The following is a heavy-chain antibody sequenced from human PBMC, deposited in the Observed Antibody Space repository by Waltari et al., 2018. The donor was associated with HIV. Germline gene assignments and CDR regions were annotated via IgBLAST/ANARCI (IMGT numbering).Heavy chain of an antibody. CDR2: IILIFGTA. Sequence: QVQLVQSGAEVKKPGSSVKVSCKASGGTFSSYAISWVRQAPGHGLAGMGGIILIFGTANYAQKVQGRVTITAGEATSTANMGVGSLRSEDTALYSCARRGGGRLQLEPPHYYGMDVWGQGTTVTVSS. J-gene: IGHJ6*02. D-gene: IGHD5-12*01. V-gene: IGHV1-69*01. CDR1: GGTFSSYA. CDR3: ARRGGGRLQLEPPHYYGMDV.